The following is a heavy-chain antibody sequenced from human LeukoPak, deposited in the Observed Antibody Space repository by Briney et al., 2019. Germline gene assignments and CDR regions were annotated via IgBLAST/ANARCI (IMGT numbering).Heavy chain of an antibody. CDR3: ARPNRRFWFLTDDAFDI. J-gene: IGHJ3*02. V-gene: IGHV4-34*01. CDR1: GGSFSGYY. CDR2: INHSGST. Sequence: SETLSLTCAVYGGSFSGYYWSWIRQPPGKGLEWIGEINHSGSTNYNPSLKSRVTISVDTSKNQFSLKLSSVTAADTAVYYCARPNRRFWFLTDDAFDIWGQGTMVTVSS. D-gene: IGHD3-10*01.